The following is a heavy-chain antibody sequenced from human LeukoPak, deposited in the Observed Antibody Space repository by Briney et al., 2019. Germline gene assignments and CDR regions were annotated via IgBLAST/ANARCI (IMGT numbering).Heavy chain of an antibody. CDR1: GFTVSSNY. CDR3: AKDSSIAAAGNFDY. CDR2: IYSGGST. D-gene: IGHD6-13*01. V-gene: IGHV3-66*01. Sequence: GGSLRLSCAASGFTVSSNYMSWVRQAPGKGLEWVSVIYSGGSTYYADSVKGRFTISRDNSKNTLYLQMNSLRAEDTAVYYCAKDSSIAAAGNFDYWGQGTLVTVSP. J-gene: IGHJ4*02.